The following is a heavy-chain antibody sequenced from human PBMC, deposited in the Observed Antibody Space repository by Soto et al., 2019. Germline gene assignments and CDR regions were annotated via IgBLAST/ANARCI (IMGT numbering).Heavy chain of an antibody. Sequence: GGSLRLSCAVSGLTFSKFWMHWVRQAPGKGLVWVSYVMGDGTTPDYADSVKGRFTISTDNAKITVFLQMNSLRAEDTAVYYCATLNSFGSDFWGHGTLVTVSS. CDR1: GLTFSKFW. V-gene: IGHV3-74*01. CDR3: ATLNSFGSDF. CDR2: VMGDGTTP. D-gene: IGHD3-3*01. J-gene: IGHJ4*01.